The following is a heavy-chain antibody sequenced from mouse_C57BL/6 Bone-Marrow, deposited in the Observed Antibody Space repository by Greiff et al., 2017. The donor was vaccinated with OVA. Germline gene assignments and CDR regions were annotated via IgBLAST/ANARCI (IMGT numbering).Heavy chain of an antibody. V-gene: IGHV5-17*01. Sequence: EVQLVESGGGLVKPGGSLKLSCAASGFTFSDYGMHWVRQAPEKGLEWVAYISSGSSTISRDNAKNTLFLQMTSLRSEDTAMYYCARRHYYGSSDYAMDYWGQGTSVTVSS. CDR3: ARRHYYGSSDYAMDY. CDR2: ISSGSS. J-gene: IGHJ4*01. CDR1: GFTFSDYG. D-gene: IGHD1-1*01.